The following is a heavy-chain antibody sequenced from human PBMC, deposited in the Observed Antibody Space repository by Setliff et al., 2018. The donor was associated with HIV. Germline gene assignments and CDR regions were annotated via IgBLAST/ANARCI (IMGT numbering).Heavy chain of an antibody. CDR2: IYQTGST. J-gene: IGHJ4*02. Sequence: SETLSLTCTVSGYSISSGYYWGWIRQPPGKGLEWIGSIYQTGSTNYNPSLKSRVTVSLDMSKNQFSLKLTSVTAADTAVYYCGRQAWDHQSSGYFVDYWGQGTQVTVS. CDR1: GYSISSGYY. V-gene: IGHV4-38-2*02. D-gene: IGHD6-19*01. CDR3: GRQAWDHQSSGYFVDY.